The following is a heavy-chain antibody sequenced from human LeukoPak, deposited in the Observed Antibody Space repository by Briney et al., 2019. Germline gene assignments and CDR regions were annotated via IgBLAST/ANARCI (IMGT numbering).Heavy chain of an antibody. V-gene: IGHV3-21*01. D-gene: IGHD2-21*02. CDR1: GFTFSSYS. CDR3: AREPVAYCGGDCYLPHYYYGMDV. CDR2: ISSSSSYI. Sequence: GGSLRLSCAASGFTFSSYSMNWVRQAPGKGLEWVSSISSSSSYIYYADSVKGRFTISRGNAKNSLYLQMNSLRAEDTAVYYCAREPVAYCGGDCYLPHYYYGMDVWGQGTTVTVSS. J-gene: IGHJ6*02.